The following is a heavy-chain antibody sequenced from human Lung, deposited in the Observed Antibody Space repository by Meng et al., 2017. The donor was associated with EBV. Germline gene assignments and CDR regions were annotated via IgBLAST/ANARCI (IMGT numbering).Heavy chain of an antibody. D-gene: IGHD1-14*01. CDR1: VGSLSSYS. V-gene: IGHV4-34*01. J-gene: IGHJ4*02. Sequence: VQLQYWGPGLLKPTEPPSMPSACNVGSLSSYSGSWVRQHPGKGLEWIGEINHTGSTNYNPTLKIRVTISNHTSKNQLSLKLSSATAADAAAYYCARGRNALVYWGQGTLVTVSS. CDR3: ARGRNALVY. CDR2: INHTGST.